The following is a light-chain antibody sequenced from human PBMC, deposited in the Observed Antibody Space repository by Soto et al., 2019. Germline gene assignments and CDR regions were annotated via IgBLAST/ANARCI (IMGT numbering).Light chain of an antibody. V-gene: IGKV1-8*01. Sequence: AIRMTQSPSSFSASTGDRATITCRASQGISSYLAWYQQKPGKAPKLLIYAASTLQSGVPSRFSGSGSGTDFTLTISCLQSEDFATYYCQQYYSYPSTFGQGTKLEIK. CDR2: AAS. CDR3: QQYYSYPST. CDR1: QGISSY. J-gene: IGKJ2*01.